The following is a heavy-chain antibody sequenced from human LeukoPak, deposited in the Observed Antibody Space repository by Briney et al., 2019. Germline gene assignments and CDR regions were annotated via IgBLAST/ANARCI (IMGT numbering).Heavy chain of an antibody. CDR3: ARERHYGSGSYDAFDI. V-gene: IGHV3-7*01. CDR2: IKQDGSEK. J-gene: IGHJ3*02. CDR1: GFTFSSYR. Sequence: GGSLRLSCADSGFTFSSYRMSWVRQAPGKGLEWVANIKQDGSEKYYVDSVKGRFTISRDNAKNSLYLQMNSLRADDTAVYYCARERHYGSGSYDAFDIWGQGTMVTVSS. D-gene: IGHD3-10*01.